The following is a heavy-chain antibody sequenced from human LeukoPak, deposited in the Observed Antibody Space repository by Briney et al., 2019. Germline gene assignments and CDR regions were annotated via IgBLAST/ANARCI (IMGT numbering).Heavy chain of an antibody. CDR1: GFTFSSYA. D-gene: IGHD3-3*01. CDR2: ISGSGGST. J-gene: IGHJ6*02. CDR3: ARGLLRFFALGMDV. V-gene: IGHV3-23*01. Sequence: QSGGSLRLSCAASGFTFSSYAMSWVRQAPGKGLEWVSAISGSGGSTYYADSVKGRFTISRDNSKNTLYLQMNSLRAEDTAVYYCARGLLRFFALGMDVWGQGTTVTVSS.